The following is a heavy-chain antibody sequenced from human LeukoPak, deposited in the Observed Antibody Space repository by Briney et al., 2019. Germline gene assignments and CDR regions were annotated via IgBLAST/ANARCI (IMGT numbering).Heavy chain of an antibody. V-gene: IGHV3-30*18. CDR2: ISYDGSNK. CDR3: AKARAYYYDSSGLPY. Sequence: GGSLRLSCAASGFTFSSYGMHWVRQAPGKGLEWVAVISYDGSNKYYADSVKGRFTISRDNSKNTLYLQMNSLRAEDTAVYYCAKARAYYYDSSGLPYWGQGTLVTVSS. D-gene: IGHD3-22*01. J-gene: IGHJ4*02. CDR1: GFTFSSYG.